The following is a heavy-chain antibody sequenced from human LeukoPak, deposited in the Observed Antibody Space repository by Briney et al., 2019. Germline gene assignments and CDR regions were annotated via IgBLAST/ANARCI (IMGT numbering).Heavy chain of an antibody. V-gene: IGHV4-61*02. CDR1: GGFVSSDNYY. J-gene: IGHJ4*02. CDR2: IYPSGST. CDR3: ARYFDY. Sequence: PSQTLSLTCTVSGGFVSSDNYYWSWIRQPAGKGLEWIGRIYPSGSTNYNPSLKSRVTISIDTSKNQFSLKLSSVTAADTAVYYCARYFDYWGQGTLVTVSS.